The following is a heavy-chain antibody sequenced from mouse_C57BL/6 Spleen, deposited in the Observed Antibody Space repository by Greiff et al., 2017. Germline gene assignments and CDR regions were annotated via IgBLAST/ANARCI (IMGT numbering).Heavy chain of an antibody. CDR2: INPNYGTT. Sequence: VQLQQSGPELVKPGASVKISCKASGYSFTDYNMNWVKQSNGKSLEWIGVINPNYGTTSYNQKFKGKATLTVDQSSSTAYMLLNSLTSEDSAVYYSARYVVGDWYFDVWGTGTTVTVSS. CDR3: ARYVVGDWYFDV. CDR1: GYSFTDYN. D-gene: IGHD1-1*02. V-gene: IGHV1-39*01. J-gene: IGHJ1*03.